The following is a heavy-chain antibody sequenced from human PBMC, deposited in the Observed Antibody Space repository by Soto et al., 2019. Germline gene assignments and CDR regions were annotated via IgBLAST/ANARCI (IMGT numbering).Heavy chain of an antibody. CDR1: VFSVNENY. Sequence: GGALRPSCTASVFSVNENYMAWFRQAPGKSPEWVAVIFTRGTAHYADSVTGRFTFSRDNSKRTLNLQLNNLRAEDTAVYYCTKLWGYYFESWGQGTLVTVAP. CDR3: TKLWGYYFES. CDR2: IFTRGTA. J-gene: IGHJ4*02. D-gene: IGHD3-22*01. V-gene: IGHV3-53*01.